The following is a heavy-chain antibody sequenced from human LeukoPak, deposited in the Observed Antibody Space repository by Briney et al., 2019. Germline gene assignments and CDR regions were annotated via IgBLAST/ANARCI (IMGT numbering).Heavy chain of an antibody. CDR2: TYYRSKWYD. J-gene: IGHJ4*02. V-gene: IGHV6-1*01. CDR3: ARNNPNSSGWYSFDS. Sequence: SQTLSLTCAISGDSVSSNTAAWNWIRQSPSRGLEWLGRTYYRSKWYDDYAVFVKSRIIINPDTFKNQFYLQLNSVTPEDTAVYYCARNNPNSSGWYSFDSWGQGTLVTVSS. CDR1: GDSVSSNTAA. D-gene: IGHD6-19*01.